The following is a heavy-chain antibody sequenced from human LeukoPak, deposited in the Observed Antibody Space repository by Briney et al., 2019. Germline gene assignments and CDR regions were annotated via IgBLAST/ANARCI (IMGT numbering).Heavy chain of an antibody. J-gene: IGHJ4*02. Sequence: GGSLRLSCAASGFTFSDYSMNWVRQAPGKGLEWISYSSGSSDTIYYADSVKGRFTISRDNAKNSLYLHMNSLRAEDKAVYYCARDHYYGSELDYWGQGTLVTVSS. CDR3: ARDHYYGSELDY. D-gene: IGHD3-10*01. CDR2: SSGSSDTI. V-gene: IGHV3-48*01. CDR1: GFTFSDYS.